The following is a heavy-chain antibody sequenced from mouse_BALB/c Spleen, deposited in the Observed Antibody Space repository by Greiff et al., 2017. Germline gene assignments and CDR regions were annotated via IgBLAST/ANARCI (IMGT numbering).Heavy chain of an antibody. Sequence: VQLQQPGAELVRPGASVKLSCKASGYTFTSYWINWVKQRPGQGLEWIGNIYPSDSYTNYNQKFKDKATLTVDKSSSTAYMQLSSPTSEDSAVYYCTRPRNGNYEGRFDYWGQGTTLTVSS. CDR1: GYTFTSYW. J-gene: IGHJ2*01. CDR3: TRPRNGNYEGRFDY. D-gene: IGHD2-1*01. V-gene: IGHV1-69*02. CDR2: IYPSDSYT.